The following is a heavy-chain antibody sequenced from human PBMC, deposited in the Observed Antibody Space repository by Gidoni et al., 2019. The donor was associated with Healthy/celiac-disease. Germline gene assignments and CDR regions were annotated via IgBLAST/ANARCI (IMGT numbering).Heavy chain of an antibody. V-gene: IGHV5-51*01. J-gene: IGHJ3*02. Sequence: EVQLVQSGAEVKKPGESLKISCKGSGYSFTSYWIGWVRQMPGKGLEWMGIIYPGDSDTRYSPSFQGQVTISADKSISTAYLQWSSLKASDTAMYYCARHGGSPPLVQLGWVAFDIWGQGTMVTVSS. D-gene: IGHD1-1*01. CDR3: ARHGGSPPLVQLGWVAFDI. CDR1: GYSFTSYW. CDR2: IYPGDSDT.